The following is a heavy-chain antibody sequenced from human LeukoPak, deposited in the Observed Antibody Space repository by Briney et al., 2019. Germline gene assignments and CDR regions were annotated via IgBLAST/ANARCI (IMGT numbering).Heavy chain of an antibody. D-gene: IGHD1-1*01. V-gene: IGHV3-23*01. Sequence: PGGSLRLSCAASGFTFSSHGMSWVRQAPGKGLEWVSAISGSGGSTYYADSVKGRFTISRDNSKNTLYVQMNSLRAEDTAVYYCAKERGTAVNFDYWGQGTLVTVSS. CDR3: AKERGTAVNFDY. CDR1: GFTFSSHG. J-gene: IGHJ4*02. CDR2: ISGSGGST.